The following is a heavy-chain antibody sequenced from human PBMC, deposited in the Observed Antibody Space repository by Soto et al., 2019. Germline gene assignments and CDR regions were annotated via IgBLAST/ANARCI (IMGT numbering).Heavy chain of an antibody. CDR2: IWYDGTNK. D-gene: IGHD4-17*01. J-gene: IGHJ4*02. CDR3: ARDREAQTVTTPEGH. V-gene: IGHV3-33*01. Sequence: QVQLVESGGGVVQPGRSLRLSCAGSGFTFSNYGMHWVRQAPGKGLEWVAVIWYDGTNKYYADSVKGRFTISRDKFKKTLYLQMDSLRAEDTAVSFCARDREAQTVTTPEGHWGQGTLVTVSS. CDR1: GFTFSNYG.